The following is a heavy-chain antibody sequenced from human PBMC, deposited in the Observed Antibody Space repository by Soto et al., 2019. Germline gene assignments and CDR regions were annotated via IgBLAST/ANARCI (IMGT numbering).Heavy chain of an antibody. J-gene: IGHJ6*02. CDR2: FDPEDGET. D-gene: IGHD3-9*01. CDR1: GYTLTELS. CDR3: ATDGVRYFDWSPGWYCGMDV. Sequence: ASVKVSCKVSGYTLTELSMHWVRQAPGKGLEWMGGFDPEDGETIYAQKFQGRVTMTEDTSTDTAYMELSSLRSEDTAVYYCATDGVRYFDWSPGWYCGMDVWGQGTTVTVSS. V-gene: IGHV1-24*01.